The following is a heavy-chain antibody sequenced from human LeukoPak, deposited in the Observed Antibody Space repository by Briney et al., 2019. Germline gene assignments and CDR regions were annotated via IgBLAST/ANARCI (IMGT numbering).Heavy chain of an antibody. Sequence: ASVKLCCNASGYTFTGYYIHWVRQAPGQGLELMGWINPNSGGTYYAQKFQGRVTMTSDTSISTAYMELSRLRSDNTAMYYCARTLYVAAAPGGFDYWGQGTLVTVSS. J-gene: IGHJ4*02. CDR2: INPNSGGT. CDR3: ARTLYVAAAPGGFDY. D-gene: IGHD6-13*01. CDR1: GYTFTGYY. V-gene: IGHV1-2*02.